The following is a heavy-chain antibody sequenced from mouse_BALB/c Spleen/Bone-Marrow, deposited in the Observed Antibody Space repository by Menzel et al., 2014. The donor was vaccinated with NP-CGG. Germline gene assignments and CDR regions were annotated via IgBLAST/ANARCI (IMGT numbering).Heavy chain of an antibody. CDR2: ISGGGSYT. D-gene: IGHD2-4*01. J-gene: IGHJ3*01. Sequence: DVMLVESGGNLVKSGGSLKLSCAASGFTFSSYGMSWVRQTPEKRLERVATISGGGSYTFYPDSVKGRFTISRDNAKNNLYLQLSSLRSEDAALYYCARHAYYDQTEVSFVYWGQGTLVTVSA. CDR3: ARHAYYDQTEVSFVY. CDR1: GFTFSSYG. V-gene: IGHV5-9-2*01.